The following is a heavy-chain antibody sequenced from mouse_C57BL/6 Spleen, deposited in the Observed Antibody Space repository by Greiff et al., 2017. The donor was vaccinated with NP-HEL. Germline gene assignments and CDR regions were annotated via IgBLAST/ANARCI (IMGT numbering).Heavy chain of an antibody. CDR2: IYPRSGNT. CDR3: ARRGDYDDAWFAY. V-gene: IGHV1-81*01. J-gene: IGHJ3*01. Sequence: QVQLQQSGAELARPGASVKLSCKASGYTFTSYGISWVKQRPGQGLEWIGEIYPRSGNTYYNEKFKGKATLTADKSSSTAYMELRSLTSEDSAVYFCARRGDYDDAWFAYWGQGTLVTVSA. CDR1: GYTFTSYG. D-gene: IGHD2-4*01.